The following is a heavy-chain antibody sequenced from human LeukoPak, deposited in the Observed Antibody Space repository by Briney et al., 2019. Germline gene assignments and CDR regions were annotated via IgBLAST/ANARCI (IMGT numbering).Heavy chain of an antibody. CDR1: GFRFSDYY. Sequence: GGSLRLSCTASGFRFSDYYMSWIRQAPGKGLEWLSYITTSGTTVYYADSVKGRFTISRDKAKNSLYLQMNSLRAEDTAVYYCARVRRGRDGYNSFDYWGQGTLVTVSS. V-gene: IGHV3-11*04. J-gene: IGHJ4*02. D-gene: IGHD5-24*01. CDR3: ARVRRGRDGYNSFDY. CDR2: ITTSGTTV.